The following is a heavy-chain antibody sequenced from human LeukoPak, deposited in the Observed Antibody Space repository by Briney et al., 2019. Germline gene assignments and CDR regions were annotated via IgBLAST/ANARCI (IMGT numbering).Heavy chain of an antibody. CDR3: ARGPRGTSGWYFDY. D-gene: IGHD6-19*01. CDR2: IWYDGSDK. J-gene: IGHJ4*02. Sequence: RGRSLRLSCAASGFRFGNYGMHWVRQAPGKGLERVAIIWYDGSDKYYSDSVKGRFTISRDNSKNTLYLQMNSLRAEDTAVYFCARGPRGTSGWYFDYWGQGTLVTVSS. CDR1: GFRFGNYG. V-gene: IGHV3-33*01.